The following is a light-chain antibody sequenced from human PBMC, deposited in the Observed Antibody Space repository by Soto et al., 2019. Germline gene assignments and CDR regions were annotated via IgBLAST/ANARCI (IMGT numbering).Light chain of an antibody. V-gene: IGKV3-20*01. J-gene: IGKJ1*01. CDR3: QQYGSSPPRT. Sequence: EIVMTQSPGTLSVSPGERATLSCRASQSVSSNLAWYQQKPGQAPRLLIYGASTRATGIPDRFSGSGSGTDFTLTISRLEPEDFAVYYCQQYGSSPPRTFGQGTKVDIK. CDR2: GAS. CDR1: QSVSSN.